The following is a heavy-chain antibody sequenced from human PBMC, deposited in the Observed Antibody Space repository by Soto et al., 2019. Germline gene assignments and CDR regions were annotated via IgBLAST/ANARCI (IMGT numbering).Heavy chain of an antibody. CDR1: GFSFRDYD. CDR3: ARAYLGRLPRRADYYDAMDV. Sequence: VQLVESWGGSVQPGESLRLSCAASGFSFRDYDMHWVRQRKGKGLEWVSALGAARDPYYVGSVQGRFYVSSDNAQNSLLLQMTNLRVDDTAVYFCARAYLGRLPRRADYYDAMDVWGRGTTVTVSS. D-gene: IGHD1-26*01. V-gene: IGHV3-13*05. CDR2: LGAARDP. J-gene: IGHJ6*02.